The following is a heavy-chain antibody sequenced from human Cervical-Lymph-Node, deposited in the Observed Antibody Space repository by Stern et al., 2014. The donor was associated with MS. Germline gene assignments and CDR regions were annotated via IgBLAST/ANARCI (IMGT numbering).Heavy chain of an antibody. CDR2: INGGTT. CDR1: GFTFTNAQ. Sequence: EMQLVESGGGLVKPGGSLRLSCAGSGFTFTNAQMSWVRQAPGKGLEWVGRINGGTTDYAAPVKGRFTISRDDSKNTLYLQMNSLKTEDTAMYYCNIVTGFLIDYWGQGTLVTVSS. CDR3: NIVTGFLIDY. J-gene: IGHJ4*02. V-gene: IGHV3-15*01. D-gene: IGHD3-10*01.